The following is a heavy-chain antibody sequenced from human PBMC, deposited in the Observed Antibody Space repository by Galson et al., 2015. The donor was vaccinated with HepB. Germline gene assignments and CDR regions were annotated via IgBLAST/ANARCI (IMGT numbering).Heavy chain of an antibody. CDR1: GFTFSSYS. CDR2: ISSSSSYI. D-gene: IGHD4-17*01. Sequence: SLRLSCAASGFTFSSYSMNWVRQAPGKGLEWVSSISSSSSYIYYADSVKGRFTISRDNAKNSLYLQMNSLRAEDTAVYYCASVLYDYVDSGLAPWGQATLVTVSS. J-gene: IGHJ5*02. V-gene: IGHV3-21*01. CDR3: ASVLYDYVDSGLAP.